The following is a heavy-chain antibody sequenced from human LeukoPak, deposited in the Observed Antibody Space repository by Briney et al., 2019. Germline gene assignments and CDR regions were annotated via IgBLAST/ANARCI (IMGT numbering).Heavy chain of an antibody. CDR1: GSTFRNYE. Sequence: GRSLRLSCDASGSTFRNYEMNWVRQAPGKGLEWVSYISSSGATKHYADSVKGRLTISRDNAQDSLYLQMNSLRAEDTAVYYCARVGNSYDSSGFSDAFDIWGQGTMVTVSS. J-gene: IGHJ3*02. V-gene: IGHV3-48*03. CDR3: ARVGNSYDSSGFSDAFDI. CDR2: ISSSGATK. D-gene: IGHD3-22*01.